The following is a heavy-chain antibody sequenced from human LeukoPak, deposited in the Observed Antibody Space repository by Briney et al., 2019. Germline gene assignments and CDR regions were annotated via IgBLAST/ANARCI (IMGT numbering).Heavy chain of an antibody. CDR3: ARLRDTRDHPYFDD. Sequence: GGSLRLSCAASGFIFSSNTMNWVRQAPGKGLEWVSSISIRSSYIYYADSVKGRFTISRDNAKNSLYLQLNSLRADDTAVYYCARLRDTRDHPYFDDWGKGTLVTVSS. CDR1: GFIFSSNT. J-gene: IGHJ4*02. D-gene: IGHD5-18*01. CDR2: ISIRSSYI. V-gene: IGHV3-21*01.